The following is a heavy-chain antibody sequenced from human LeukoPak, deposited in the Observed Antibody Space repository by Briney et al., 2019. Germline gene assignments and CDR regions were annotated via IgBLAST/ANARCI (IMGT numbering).Heavy chain of an antibody. D-gene: IGHD2-2*01. CDR1: GGTFSSDA. V-gene: IGHV1-69*04. CDR3: ARSPTLYCSSTSCQTHPQKQRAPYYYFDY. CDR2: IIPILGIA. J-gene: IGHJ4*02. Sequence: ASVTVSCKASGGTFSSDAISWVRQAPGQGLEWMGRIIPILGIANYAQKFQGRVTITADKSTSTAYMELSSLRSEDTAVYYCARSPTLYCSSTSCQTHPQKQRAPYYYFDYWGQGTLVTVSS.